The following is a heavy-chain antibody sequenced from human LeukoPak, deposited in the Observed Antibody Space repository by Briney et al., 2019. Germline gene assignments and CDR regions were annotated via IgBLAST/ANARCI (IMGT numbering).Heavy chain of an antibody. CDR3: ARDATSSSHFDY. J-gene: IGHJ4*02. D-gene: IGHD1-26*01. CDR1: GVSISTYY. V-gene: IGHV4-59*01. CDR2: IYYSGST. Sequence: SETLSLTCTVSGVSISTYYWSWIRQPPGKGLEWIGYIYYSGSTNYNPSLKSRVTMSVDTSKNQFSLKLRSVTAADTAIYYCARDATSSSHFDYWGQGTLVTVSS.